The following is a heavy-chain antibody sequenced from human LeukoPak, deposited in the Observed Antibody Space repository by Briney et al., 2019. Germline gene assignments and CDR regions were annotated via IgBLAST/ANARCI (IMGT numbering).Heavy chain of an antibody. D-gene: IGHD4-17*01. CDR3: ARAPQSDYGAHWYFDL. CDR2: IYHSGSI. Sequence: SETLSLTCAVYGGSFSAYYWSWIRQPPGRGLEWIGEIYHSGSINYNPSLKSRVTISVDTSKNQFSLKLSSVTAADTAVYYCARAPQSDYGAHWYFDLWGRGTLVTVSS. V-gene: IGHV4-34*01. CDR1: GGSFSAYY. J-gene: IGHJ2*01.